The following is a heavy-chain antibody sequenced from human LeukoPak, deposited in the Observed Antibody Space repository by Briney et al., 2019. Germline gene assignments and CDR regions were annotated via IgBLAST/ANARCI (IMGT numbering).Heavy chain of an antibody. CDR2: ISWNSGRI. J-gene: IGHJ4*02. D-gene: IGHD6-13*01. Sequence: PGRSLRLSCAPSGFTFADYATHWVRPAPGEGLEWVSRISWNSGRIGYADSVKGRFTISRDNAKNSLYLHMNSLRAEDTALYYCAKDISYSSSYYFDYWGQGALVSVSS. CDR1: GFTFADYA. CDR3: AKDISYSSSYYFDY. V-gene: IGHV3-9*01.